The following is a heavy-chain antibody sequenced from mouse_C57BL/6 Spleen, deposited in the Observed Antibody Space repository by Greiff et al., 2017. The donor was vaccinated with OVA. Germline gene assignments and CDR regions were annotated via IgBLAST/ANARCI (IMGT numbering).Heavy chain of an antibody. CDR1: GFSLTSYA. J-gene: IGHJ4*01. CDR3: ARTPINYGYDYAMDY. V-gene: IGHV2-9-1*01. CDR2: IWTGGGT. D-gene: IGHD2-2*01. Sequence: VQRVESGPGLVAPSQSLSITCTVSGFSLTSYAISWVRQPPGKGLEWLGVIWTGGGTNYNSALKSRLSISKDNSKSQVFLKMNSLQTDDTARYYCARTPINYGYDYAMDYWGQGTSVTVSS.